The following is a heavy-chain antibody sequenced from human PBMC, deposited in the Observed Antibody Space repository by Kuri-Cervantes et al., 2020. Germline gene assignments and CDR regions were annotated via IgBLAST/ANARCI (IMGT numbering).Heavy chain of an antibody. V-gene: IGHV4-59*08. D-gene: IGHD6-19*01. CDR1: GGSI. CDR2: IYNSGST. J-gene: IGHJ4*02. CDR3: ARHKQWLVGLDF. Sequence: ESLKISCTVSGGSIWSWIRQPPGKGLEWIGYIYNSGSTNYNPSLKSRVTISVDTSKNQFSLKLSSVTAADTAMYYCARHKQWLVGLDFWGQGTLVTVSS.